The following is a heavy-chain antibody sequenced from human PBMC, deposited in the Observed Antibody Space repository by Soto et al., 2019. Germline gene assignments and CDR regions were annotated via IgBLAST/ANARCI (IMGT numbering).Heavy chain of an antibody. CDR2: IYYSGST. CDR1: GGSISSYY. J-gene: IGHJ4*02. V-gene: IGHV4-59*08. D-gene: IGHD3-3*01. CDR3: ARHDLGNYYDFWSGNSHFDY. Sequence: PSETLSLTCTVSGGSISSYYWSWIRQPPGKGLEWIGYIYYSGSTDYNPSLKSRVTISVDTSKNQFSLKLSSVTAADTAVYYCARHDLGNYYDFWSGNSHFDYWGQGTLVTVSS.